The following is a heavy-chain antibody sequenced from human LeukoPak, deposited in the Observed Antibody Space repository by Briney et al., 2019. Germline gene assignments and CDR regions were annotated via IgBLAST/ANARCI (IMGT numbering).Heavy chain of an antibody. Sequence: SETLSLTCTVSGGSISSYYWSWIRQPPGKGLEWIGYIYYSGSTNYNPSLKSRVTISVDTSKNQFSLKLSSVTAADTAVYYCARTPYSSSWYPFDYWSQGTLVTVSS. CDR2: IYYSGST. D-gene: IGHD6-13*01. CDR1: GGSISSYY. CDR3: ARTPYSSSWYPFDY. V-gene: IGHV4-59*01. J-gene: IGHJ4*02.